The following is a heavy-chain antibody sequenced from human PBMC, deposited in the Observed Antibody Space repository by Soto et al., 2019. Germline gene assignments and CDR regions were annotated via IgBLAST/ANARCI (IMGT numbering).Heavy chain of an antibody. Sequence: SETLSLTCTVSGGSISSSSYYWGWIRQPPGKGLEWIGSIYYSGSTYYNPSLKSRVTISVDTSKNQFSLKLSSVTAADTAVYYCARAYYYDSSGYYQTFDYWGQGTLVTVSS. CDR2: IYYSGST. CDR1: GGSISSSSYY. J-gene: IGHJ4*02. V-gene: IGHV4-39*01. D-gene: IGHD3-22*01. CDR3: ARAYYYDSSGYYQTFDY.